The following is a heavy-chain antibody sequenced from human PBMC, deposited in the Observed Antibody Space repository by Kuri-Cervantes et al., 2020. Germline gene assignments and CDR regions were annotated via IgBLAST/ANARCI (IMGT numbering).Heavy chain of an antibody. CDR2: ISYDGSNK. CDR1: GFTFSTYA. D-gene: IGHD3-22*01. CDR3: ARTFYYYDSSGYYY. Sequence: GGSLRLSCAASGFTFSTYAMHWVRQAPGKGLEWVAVISYDGSNKYYADSVKGRFTISRDNSKNTLYLQMNSLRAEDTAVYYCARTFYYYDSSGYYYWGQGTLVTDSS. J-gene: IGHJ4*02. V-gene: IGHV3-30*01.